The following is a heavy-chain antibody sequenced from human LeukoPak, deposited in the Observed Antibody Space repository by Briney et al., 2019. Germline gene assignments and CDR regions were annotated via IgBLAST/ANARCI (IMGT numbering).Heavy chain of an antibody. CDR1: GGTFSSYA. CDR2: IIPILGIA. D-gene: IGHD4-17*01. J-gene: IGHJ4*02. CDR3: ARDNDYGDSTPLDY. V-gene: IGHV1-69*04. Sequence: ASVKVSCKASGGTFSSYAISWVRQAPGRGLEWMGRIIPILGIANYAQKFQGRVTITADKSTSTAYMEPSSLRSEDTAVYYCARDNDYGDSTPLDYWGQGTLVTVSS.